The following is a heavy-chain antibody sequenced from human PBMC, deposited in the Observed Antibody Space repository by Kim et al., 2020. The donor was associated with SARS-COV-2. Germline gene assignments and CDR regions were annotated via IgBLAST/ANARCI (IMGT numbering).Heavy chain of an antibody. CDR3: DYMVRGPSDKDY. D-gene: IGHD3-10*01. Sequence: SVKVSCKASGGTFSSYAISWVRQAPGQGLEWMGGIIPIFGTANYAQKFQGRVTITADESTSTAYMELSSLRSEDTAVYYCDYMVRGPSDKDYWGQGTLVTVSS. J-gene: IGHJ4*02. CDR2: IIPIFGTA. V-gene: IGHV1-69*13. CDR1: GGTFSSYA.